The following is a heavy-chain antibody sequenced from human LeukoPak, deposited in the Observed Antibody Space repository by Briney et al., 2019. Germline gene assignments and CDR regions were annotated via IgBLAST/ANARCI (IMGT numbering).Heavy chain of an antibody. CDR1: GFTFSSYA. CDR2: ISYDGSNK. V-gene: IGHV3-30-3*01. J-gene: IGHJ4*02. CDR3: ARVGRLQYGDYVAFDY. Sequence: GGSLRLSCAASGFTFSSYAMHWVRQAPGKGLEWVAVISYDGSNKYYADSVKGRFTISRDNSKNTLYLQMNSLRAGDTAVYYCARVGRLQYGDYVAFDYWGQGALVTVSS. D-gene: IGHD4-17*01.